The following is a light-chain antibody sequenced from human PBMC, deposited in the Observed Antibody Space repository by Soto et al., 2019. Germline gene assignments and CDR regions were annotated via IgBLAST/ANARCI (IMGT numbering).Light chain of an antibody. J-gene: IGLJ1*01. Sequence: QSALTQPASVSGSPGQSITISCTGTSSDVGSYNYVSWYQQHPGKVPKLMTYDVSSRPSGVSNRFSGSKSGNTASLTISGLQAEDEADYYCSSYTTSTTYVFGTGTKVTVL. V-gene: IGLV2-14*01. CDR2: DVS. CDR3: SSYTTSTTYV. CDR1: SSDVGSYNY.